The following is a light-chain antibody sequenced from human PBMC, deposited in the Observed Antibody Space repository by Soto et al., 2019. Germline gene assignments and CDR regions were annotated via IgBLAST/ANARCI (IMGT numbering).Light chain of an antibody. Sequence: DIQMTQSPSSLSASVGARVTITCRASQSISSYLNWYQQKPGKAPKLLIYAASSLQSGAPSRFSGSGSVTDFTLTISSLQPEDFATYYCQQSYSTPRTFGQGTKVDIK. CDR2: AAS. J-gene: IGKJ1*01. CDR1: QSISSY. CDR3: QQSYSTPRT. V-gene: IGKV1-39*01.